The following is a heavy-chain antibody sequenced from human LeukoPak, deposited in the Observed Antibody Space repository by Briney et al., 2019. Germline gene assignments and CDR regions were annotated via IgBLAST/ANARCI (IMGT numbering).Heavy chain of an antibody. D-gene: IGHD7-27*01. CDR2: INPSGGST. V-gene: IGHV1-46*01. CDR3: ARAPGDGYFDY. CDR1: GYTFTSYY. Sequence: ASVKVSCKASGYTFTSYYMHWVRQAPGQGLEWMGIINPSGGSTSYAQKLQGRVTMTRDTSTSTVYMELSSLRSEDTAVYYCARAPGDGYFDYWGQGTLVTVSS. J-gene: IGHJ4*02.